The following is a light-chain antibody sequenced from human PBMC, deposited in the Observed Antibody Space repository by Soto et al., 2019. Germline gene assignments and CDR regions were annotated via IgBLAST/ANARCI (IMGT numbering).Light chain of an antibody. CDR1: QSVSID. J-gene: IGKJ4*01. CDR3: QQYNNWPLT. V-gene: IGKV3-15*01. Sequence: ETVMTQSPATLSVSPGEGVTLSCRASQSVSIDLAWYQQQPGQAPRVLIYGAFTRATGIPARFSGSGSGTEFTLTISSLQSEDFAVYYCQQYNNWPLTFGGGTKVDIK. CDR2: GAF.